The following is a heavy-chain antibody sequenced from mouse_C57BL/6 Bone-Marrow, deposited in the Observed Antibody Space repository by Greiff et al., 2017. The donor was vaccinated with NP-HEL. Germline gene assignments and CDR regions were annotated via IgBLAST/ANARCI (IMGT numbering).Heavy chain of an antibody. Sequence: QVHVKQPVAELVRPGSSVKLSCKASGYTFTSYWMHWVKQRPIQGLEWIGNIDPSDSETHYNQKFKDKATLTVDKSSSTAYMQLSSLTSEDSAVYYCASAMDYWGQGTSVTVSS. V-gene: IGHV1-52*01. CDR2: IDPSDSET. CDR1: GYTFTSYW. J-gene: IGHJ4*01. CDR3: ASAMDY.